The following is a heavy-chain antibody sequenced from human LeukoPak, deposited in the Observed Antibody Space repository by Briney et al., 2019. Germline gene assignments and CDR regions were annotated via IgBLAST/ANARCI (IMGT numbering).Heavy chain of an antibody. V-gene: IGHV3-20*04. J-gene: IGHJ6*03. Sequence: PGGPLRLSGAPSGFTFDDYGMSWVGRPPGKGRDWVSGINWNGGSTGYADSVKGRFTITRDNAKKSLYLQMNSLRAEDTDLYYCARVMPTVTAYYYYYMDASGTGTTVTVSS. CDR1: GFTFDDYG. CDR2: INWNGGST. CDR3: ARVMPTVTAYYYYYMDA. D-gene: IGHD4-17*01.